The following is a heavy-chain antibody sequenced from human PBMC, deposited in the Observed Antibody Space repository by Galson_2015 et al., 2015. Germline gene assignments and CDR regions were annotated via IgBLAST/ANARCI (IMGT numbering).Heavy chain of an antibody. CDR3: ARDNTEWLVLDY. Sequence: SVKVSCKASGGTFSSYAISWVRQAPGQGLEWMGGIIPIFGTANYAQKFQGRVTITADESTSTAYMELSSLRSEDTAVYYCARDNTEWLVLDYWGQGTLVTVSS. CDR1: GGTFSSYA. D-gene: IGHD6-19*01. V-gene: IGHV1-69*13. CDR2: IIPIFGTA. J-gene: IGHJ4*02.